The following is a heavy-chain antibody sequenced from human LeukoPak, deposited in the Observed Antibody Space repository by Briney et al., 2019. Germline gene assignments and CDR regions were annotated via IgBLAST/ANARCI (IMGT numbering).Heavy chain of an antibody. J-gene: IGHJ4*02. CDR2: INLSGGST. Sequence: ASVKVSCKASGYTFTSSYMHWVRQAPGQGLEWMGIINLSGGSTSYAQKFQGRVTMTRDTSTSTVYMELSSLRSEDTAVYYCARDFLDYGSGSYYEGGPVVYWGQGTLVTVSS. CDR1: GYTFTSSY. CDR3: ARDFLDYGSGSYYEGGPVVY. D-gene: IGHD3-10*01. V-gene: IGHV1-46*01.